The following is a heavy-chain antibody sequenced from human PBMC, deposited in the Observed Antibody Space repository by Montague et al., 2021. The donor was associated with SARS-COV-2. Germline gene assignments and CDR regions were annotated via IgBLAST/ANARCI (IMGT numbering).Heavy chain of an antibody. V-gene: IGHV4-34*01. D-gene: IGHD3-9*01. J-gene: IGHJ4*02. CDR2: ITYSGST. CDR3: ARVADYDVLTGFVTEGFDY. Sequence: SETRSLTCAVYGGSFSGYCWTWIRQPPGKGLEWIGEITYSGSTNYNPSLKSRVTISVDTSKNQFSLNLRSVTAADTAIYYCARVADYDVLTGFVTEGFDYWGQGTLVTVSS. CDR1: GGSFSGYC.